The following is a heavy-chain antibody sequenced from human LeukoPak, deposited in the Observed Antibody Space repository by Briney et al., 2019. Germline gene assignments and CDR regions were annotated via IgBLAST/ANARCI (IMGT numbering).Heavy chain of an antibody. D-gene: IGHD3-22*01. J-gene: IGHJ5*02. Sequence: PSETLSLTCTVSGGSISSYYWSWIRQPAGKGLEWIGRIYTSGSTNYNPSLKSRVTMSVDMSKNQFSLKLSSVTAADTAVYYCARASTYYYDSSRSWFDPWGQGTLVTVSS. CDR2: IYTSGST. CDR3: ARASTYYYDSSRSWFDP. V-gene: IGHV4-4*07. CDR1: GGSISSYY.